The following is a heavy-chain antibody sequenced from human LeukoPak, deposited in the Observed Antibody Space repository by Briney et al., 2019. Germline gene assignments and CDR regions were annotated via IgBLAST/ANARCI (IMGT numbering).Heavy chain of an antibody. V-gene: IGHV3-15*01. CDR1: GFTFSNAW. CDR3: TTDPIYDFWSGYYYFDY. D-gene: IGHD3-3*01. Sequence: GGSLRLSCADSGFTFSNAWMSGVRQAPGRGLEWVGRIKSKTDGGTTDYAAPVKGRFTISGDDSKNTLYLQMNSLKTEDTAVYYCTTDPIYDFWSGYYYFDYWGQGTLVTVSS. CDR2: IKSKTDGGTT. J-gene: IGHJ4*02.